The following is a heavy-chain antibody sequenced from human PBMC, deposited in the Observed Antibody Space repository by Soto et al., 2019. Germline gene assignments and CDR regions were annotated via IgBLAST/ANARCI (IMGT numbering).Heavy chain of an antibody. CDR2: ISAYNGAT. D-gene: IGHD3-9*01. CDR1: GYTFKNYG. J-gene: IGHJ4*02. CDR3: VLGGLETGYYRDMDY. Sequence: QDHLVQSGAEVKKPGASAKVSCKASGYTFKNYGSNWVRQAPGRGLEWVAWISAYNGATSYAQHFQGRVTVTTETLTNTAYMELRSLRPDDTAVYFCVLGGLETGYYRDMDYWGQGTLVSVSS. V-gene: IGHV1-18*04.